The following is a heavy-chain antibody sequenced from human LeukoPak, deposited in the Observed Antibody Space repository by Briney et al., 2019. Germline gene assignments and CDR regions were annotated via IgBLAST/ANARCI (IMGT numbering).Heavy chain of an antibody. J-gene: IGHJ4*02. CDR3: ARLDNWVFDY. D-gene: IGHD3-16*01. CDR1: GGSISTKCCY. CDR2: ISFSGHT. Sequence: PSETLSLTCSVSGGSISTKCCYWVWIRQSPGTGLECIGSISFSGHTYYIPSLKSRVTISRDTSKNQFTLRLSSVTAVDTARYFCARLDNWVFDYWGQGSQVTVSS. V-gene: IGHV4-39*06.